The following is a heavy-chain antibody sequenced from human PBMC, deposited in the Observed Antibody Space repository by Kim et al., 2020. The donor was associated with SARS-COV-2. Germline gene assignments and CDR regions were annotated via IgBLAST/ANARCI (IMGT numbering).Heavy chain of an antibody. CDR3: AADDDCSSTSCYGWFDP. CDR1: GFTFTSSA. Sequence: SVKVSCKASGFTFTSSAVQWVRQARGQRLEWIGWIVVGSGKTNYAQKFQERVTITRDMSTSTAYMELSSLRSEDTAVYYCAADDDCSSTSCYGWFDPWGQGTLVTVSS. J-gene: IGHJ5*02. CDR2: IVVGSGKT. D-gene: IGHD2-2*01. V-gene: IGHV1-58*01.